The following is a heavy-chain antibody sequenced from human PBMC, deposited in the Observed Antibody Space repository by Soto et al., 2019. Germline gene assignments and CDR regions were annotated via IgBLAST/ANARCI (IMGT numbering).Heavy chain of an antibody. J-gene: IGHJ4*02. CDR1: GFTFDDYG. CDR3: AGIRWVGDYFFAF. CDR2: INWSGDDS. V-gene: IGHV3-20*04. D-gene: IGHD1-26*01. Sequence: EVQLVESGGSVIRPGGSLRLSCGASGFTFDDYGMNWVRQTPDKGLEWVSFINWSGDDSRYGDSVKGRFIVSRDNTKSSLYLEMTSHGVTDPPLYFCAGIRWVGDYFFAFWGRETLLTVSS.